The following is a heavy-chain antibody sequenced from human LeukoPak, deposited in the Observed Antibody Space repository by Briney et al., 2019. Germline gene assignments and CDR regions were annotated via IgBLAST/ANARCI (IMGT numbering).Heavy chain of an antibody. CDR3: ATTYCSSTSCPLDI. D-gene: IGHD2-2*01. V-gene: IGHV4-34*01. Sequence: SETLSLTCAVYGGSFSGYYWSWIRQPPGKGLEWIGEINHSGSTNYNPSLKSRVTISVDTSKNQLSLKLSSVTAADTAVYYCATTYCSSTSCPLDIWGQGTMVTVSS. CDR1: GGSFSGYY. CDR2: INHSGST. J-gene: IGHJ3*02.